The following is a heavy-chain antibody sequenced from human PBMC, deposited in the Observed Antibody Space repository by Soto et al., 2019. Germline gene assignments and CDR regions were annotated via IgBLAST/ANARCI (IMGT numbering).Heavy chain of an antibody. CDR1: GFTFSSYG. CDR2: ISYDGSNK. CDR3: AKDMEGLVGATRHNLFDS. Sequence: GGSLRLSCAASGFTFSSYGMHWVRQAPGKGLEWVAVISYDGSNKYYADSVKGRFTISRDNSKNTLYLQMNSLRAEDTAVYYCAKDMEGLVGATRHNLFDSRGQGSLVIVSS. V-gene: IGHV3-30*18. J-gene: IGHJ5*01. D-gene: IGHD1-26*01.